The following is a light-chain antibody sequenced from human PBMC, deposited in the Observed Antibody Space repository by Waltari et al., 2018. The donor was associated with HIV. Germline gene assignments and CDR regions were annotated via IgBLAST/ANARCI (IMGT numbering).Light chain of an antibody. V-gene: IGLV2-8*01. J-gene: IGLJ2*01. CDR2: EVT. Sequence: QSALPQPPSASGSPGPSVAISCTGTSSDLGAYNFVSWYQQQPGSAPTLILFEVTKRPTGVPDRFSGSKSGNTASLTVSGLLPEDDADYYCSSYAGSNRFVVFGGGTRLTVL. CDR1: SSDLGAYNF. CDR3: SSYAGSNRFVV.